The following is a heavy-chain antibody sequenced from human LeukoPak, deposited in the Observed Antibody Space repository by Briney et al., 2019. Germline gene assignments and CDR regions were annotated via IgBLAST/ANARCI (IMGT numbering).Heavy chain of an antibody. D-gene: IGHD3-22*01. V-gene: IGHV4-34*01. CDR3: AREYYYDSSGYTWFDP. CDR2: INHSGST. Sequence: KPSETLSLTCAVYGGSFSGYYWSWIRQPPGKGLEWIGEINHSGSTNYNPSLKSRVTISVDTSKNQFSLKLSSVTAADTAVYYCAREYYYDSSGYTWFDPWGQGTLVTVSS. CDR1: GGSFSGYY. J-gene: IGHJ5*02.